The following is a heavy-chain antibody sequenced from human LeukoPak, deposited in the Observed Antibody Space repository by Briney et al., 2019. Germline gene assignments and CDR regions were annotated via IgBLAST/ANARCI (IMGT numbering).Heavy chain of an antibody. V-gene: IGHV3-66*04. Sequence: GGSLRLSCAASGFTVSSNYMSWVRQAPGKGLEWVSVIYSGGSTYYADSVKGRFTISRDNSKNTLYLQMNSLRAEDTAVYYCARQRLVRGVDKYYFDYWGQGTLVTVSS. D-gene: IGHD3-10*01. J-gene: IGHJ4*02. CDR1: GFTVSSNY. CDR2: IYSGGST. CDR3: ARQRLVRGVDKYYFDY.